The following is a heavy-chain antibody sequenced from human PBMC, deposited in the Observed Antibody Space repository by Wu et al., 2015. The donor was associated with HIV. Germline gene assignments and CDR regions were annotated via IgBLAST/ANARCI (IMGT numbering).Heavy chain of an antibody. CDR3: ARDYLPNDDYPRGYFDL. CDR2: INPSGGNT. J-gene: IGHJ2*01. D-gene: IGHD4-17*01. V-gene: IGHV1-46*03. CDR1: GYTFTSHY. Sequence: QVQLVQSGAEVKKPGASMKVSCKASGYTFTSHYMHWVRQAPGQGLEWMGIINPSGGNTNYAQKFQGRVTMTRETSTSTFYMELSSLRSEDTAVYYCARDYLPNDDYPRGYFDLWGRGTLLTVSS.